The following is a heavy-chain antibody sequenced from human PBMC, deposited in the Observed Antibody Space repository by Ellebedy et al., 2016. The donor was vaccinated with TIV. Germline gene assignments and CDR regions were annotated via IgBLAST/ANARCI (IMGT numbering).Heavy chain of an antibody. Sequence: PGGSLRLSCAASGFTISNYWMHWVRQAPGKGLEWVARVSDDRRRTVYADSVKGRFTISGDSAKNTVYLQMRSLGDEDTAVYYCARDRIRHFDPYYYYGMDVWGQGTTVTVSS. J-gene: IGHJ6*02. D-gene: IGHD3-9*01. CDR2: VSDDRRRT. CDR3: ARDRIRHFDPYYYYGMDV. V-gene: IGHV3-74*01. CDR1: GFTISNYW.